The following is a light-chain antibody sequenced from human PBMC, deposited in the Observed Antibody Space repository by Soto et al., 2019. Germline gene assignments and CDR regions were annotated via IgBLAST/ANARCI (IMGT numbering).Light chain of an antibody. CDR3: QQGGGSLWT. J-gene: IGKJ1*01. CDR2: GAS. Sequence: EIVLTQSPGTLSMSPGERATLSCRASQAVGSSLLAWYQHKPGQAPRLVIYGASSRATGIPDRFSGSGSGTDFTLTISRLEPSDFAVYYCQQGGGSLWTFGQGTKVEIK. V-gene: IGKV3-20*01. CDR1: QAVGSSL.